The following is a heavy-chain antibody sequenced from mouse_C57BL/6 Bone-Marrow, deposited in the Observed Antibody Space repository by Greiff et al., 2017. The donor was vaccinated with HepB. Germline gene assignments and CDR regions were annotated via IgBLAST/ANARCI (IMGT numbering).Heavy chain of an antibody. D-gene: IGHD3-2*02. J-gene: IGHJ3*01. V-gene: IGHV14-4*01. CDR3: TTYPQTAQAAY. CDR2: IDPENGDT. Sequence: EVQRVESGAELVRPGASVKLSCTASGFNIKDDYMHWVKQRPEQGLEWIGWIDPENGDTEYASKFQGKATITADTSSNTAYLQLSSLTSEDTAIYYCTTYPQTAQAAYWGQGTLVTVSA. CDR1: GFNIKDDY.